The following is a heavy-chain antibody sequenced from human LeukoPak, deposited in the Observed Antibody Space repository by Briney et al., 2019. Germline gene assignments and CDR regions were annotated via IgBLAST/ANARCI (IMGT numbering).Heavy chain of an antibody. V-gene: IGHV4-61*08. CDR3: ARHATLVRGAPLDGFDP. CDR1: GGSISSGGYS. Sequence: PSETLSLTCAVSGGSISSGGYSWSWFRQPPGKGLEWIGYIFYTGSTNYNPSLKSRVTISVGTSKNQFSLKLSSVTAADTAVYYCARHATLVRGAPLDGFDPWGQGNLVTVSS. CDR2: IFYTGST. D-gene: IGHD3-10*01. J-gene: IGHJ5*02.